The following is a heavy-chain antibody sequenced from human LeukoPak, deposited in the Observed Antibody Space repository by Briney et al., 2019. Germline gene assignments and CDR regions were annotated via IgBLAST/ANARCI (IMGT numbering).Heavy chain of an antibody. CDR3: VRVGRPAAHYGMDV. D-gene: IGHD6-13*01. V-gene: IGHV4-34*01. Sequence: PSETLSLTCAVYGGSFSGYYWSWIRQPPGKGLEWIGEINHSGSTNYNPSLKSRVTISVDTSKNQFSLKLSSVTAADTAVYYCVRVGRPAAHYGMDVWGQGTTVTVSS. CDR2: INHSGST. CDR1: GGSFSGYY. J-gene: IGHJ6*02.